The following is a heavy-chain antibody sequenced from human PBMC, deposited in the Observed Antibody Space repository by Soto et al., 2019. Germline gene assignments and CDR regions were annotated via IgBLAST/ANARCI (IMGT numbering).Heavy chain of an antibody. Sequence: SETLSLTCTFSCGSIISYYWSWIRQPPGKGLEWIGYIYYSGSTNYNPSLKSRVTISVDTSKNQFSLKLSSVAAADTAVYYCARVTTVTTGGNYYYGMDVWGQGTTVTVSS. CDR2: IYYSGST. CDR1: CGSIISYY. V-gene: IGHV4-59*01. CDR3: ARVTTVTTGGNYYYGMDV. D-gene: IGHD4-4*01. J-gene: IGHJ6*02.